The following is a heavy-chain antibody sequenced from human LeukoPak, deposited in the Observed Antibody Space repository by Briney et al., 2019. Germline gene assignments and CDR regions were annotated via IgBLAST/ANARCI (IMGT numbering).Heavy chain of an antibody. CDR1: GFTFSSYA. Sequence: GGSLRLSCAASGFTFSSYAMTWVRQAPGRGLEGGSAISGSAYSTSYADSVKGRVTISRDNFKNTLYLEMNTLRGEDTPVFYCAGNSSGFNLGYAFDIWGQGTMVTVSS. CDR2: ISGSAYST. D-gene: IGHD3-22*01. V-gene: IGHV3-23*01. J-gene: IGHJ3*02. CDR3: AGNSSGFNLGYAFDI.